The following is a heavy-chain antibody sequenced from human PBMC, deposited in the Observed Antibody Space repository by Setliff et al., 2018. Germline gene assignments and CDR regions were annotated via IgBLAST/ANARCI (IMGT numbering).Heavy chain of an antibody. CDR3: ARARNSSGWVNWFDP. CDR2: INHSGST. V-gene: IGHV4-34*01. D-gene: IGHD6-19*01. CDR1: GGSFSGYY. J-gene: IGHJ5*02. Sequence: SETLSLTCAVYGGSFSGYYWSWIRQPPGKGLEWIGEINHSGSTNYNPSLKSRVTISVDTSKNQFSLRLSSVTAADTAVYYCARARNSSGWVNWFDPWGQGTLVTVSS.